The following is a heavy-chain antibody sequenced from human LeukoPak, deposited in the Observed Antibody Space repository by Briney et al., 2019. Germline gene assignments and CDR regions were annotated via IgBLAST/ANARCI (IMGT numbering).Heavy chain of an antibody. CDR1: GGSISSYY. V-gene: IGHV4-59*08. J-gene: IGHJ4*02. CDR3: ARQPSVVTAFDY. D-gene: IGHD4-23*01. CDR2: IDYSGIT. Sequence: SETLSLTCTVSGGSISSYYWSWIRQPPGKGLEWIGYIDYSGITYYNPSLKSRVTISVDTSKNRFSLKLSSVTAADTAVYYCARQPSVVTAFDYWGQGTLVTVSS.